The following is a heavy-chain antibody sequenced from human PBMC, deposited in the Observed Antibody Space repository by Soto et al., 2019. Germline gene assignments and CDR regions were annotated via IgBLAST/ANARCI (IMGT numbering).Heavy chain of an antibody. CDR2: IYSNGNT. CDR1: GGSMSNSY. V-gene: IGHV4-59*12. D-gene: IGHD5-18*01. CDR3: ARDAYSNGYSMDV. J-gene: IGHJ6*02. Sequence: SETLSLNCGVSGGSMSNSYWSWIRQSPGKGLEWIGYIYSNGNTTYSPSFKGQVTFSADKSISTVYLQWSSLKASDTAMYYCARDAYSNGYSMDVWGQGTTVTVSS.